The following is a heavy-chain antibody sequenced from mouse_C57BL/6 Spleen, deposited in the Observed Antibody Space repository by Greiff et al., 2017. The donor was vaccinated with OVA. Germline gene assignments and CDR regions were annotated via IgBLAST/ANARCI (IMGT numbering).Heavy chain of an antibody. D-gene: IGHD3-1*01. CDR1: GYTFTSYW. Sequence: QVQLQQPGAELVKPGASVKMSCKASGYTFTSYWITWVKQRPGQGLEWIGDIYPGSGCTNYNEKFKSKATLTVDTSSSTAYMQLSSLTSEDSAVYYCARQGLRRGGFDYWGQGTTLTVSS. CDR3: ARQGLRRGGFDY. V-gene: IGHV1-55*01. J-gene: IGHJ2*01. CDR2: IYPGSGCT.